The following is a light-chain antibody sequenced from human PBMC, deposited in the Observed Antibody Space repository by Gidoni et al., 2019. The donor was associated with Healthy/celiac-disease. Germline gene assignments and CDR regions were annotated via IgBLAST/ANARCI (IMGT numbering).Light chain of an antibody. CDR1: SRDVGGSNY. J-gene: IGLJ2*01. CDR3: SSYTSSSTLAV. Sequence: QADLTQPASVSGSPGQSITISCTGTSRDVGGSNYVSWYHQHPGKAPKLMIYEVSNRPSGVSNRFSGSKSGNTDSLTISGLQAEDEAYYCCSSYTSSSTLAVFGGGTKLTVL. V-gene: IGLV2-14*01. CDR2: EVS.